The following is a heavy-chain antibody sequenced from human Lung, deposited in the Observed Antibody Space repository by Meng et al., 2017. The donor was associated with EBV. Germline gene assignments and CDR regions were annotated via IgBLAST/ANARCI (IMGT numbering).Heavy chain of an antibody. J-gene: IGHJ4*02. CDR3: ARHHHSPTFDY. CDR1: CLIMNCSYY. V-gene: IGHV4-39*01. CDR2: CLFCGTT. Sequence: SRSLSLPLPSPWCLIMNCSYYVVWIRPPPGEGVGWVVSCLFCGTTYYTSSLKSRVSISVDTSKNQFSLKLSSVTAADTAVYYCARHHHSPTFDYWGQGTLVTVSS. D-gene: IGHD1-14*01.